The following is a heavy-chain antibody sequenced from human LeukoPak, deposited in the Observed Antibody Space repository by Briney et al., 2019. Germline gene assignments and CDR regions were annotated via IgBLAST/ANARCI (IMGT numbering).Heavy chain of an antibody. CDR1: GFTFSSYA. CDR3: AKVALGGLRFLEWLLHKLLRYDY. J-gene: IGHJ4*02. Sequence: GGSLRLSCAASGFTFSSYAMSWVRQAPGKGLEWVSAISGSGGSTYYADSVKGRFTISRDNSKNTLYLQMNGLRAEDTAVYYCAKVALGGLRFLEWLLHKLLRYDYWGQGTLVTVSS. D-gene: IGHD3-3*01. V-gene: IGHV3-23*01. CDR2: ISGSGGST.